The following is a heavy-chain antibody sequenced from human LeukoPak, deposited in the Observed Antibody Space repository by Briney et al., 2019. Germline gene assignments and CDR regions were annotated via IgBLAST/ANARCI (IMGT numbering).Heavy chain of an antibody. J-gene: IGHJ4*02. V-gene: IGHV3-23*01. D-gene: IGHD5-12*01. CDR1: GFTFSSDG. CDR2: ISGSGGST. Sequence: PGGSLRLSCAASGFTFSSDGMSWVRQAPGRGLEWVSAISGSGGSTYYADSVKGRFTISRDNSKNTLYLQMNSLRAEDTAVHYCAKTLRAPGAFDYWGQGTLVTVSS. CDR3: AKTLRAPGAFDY.